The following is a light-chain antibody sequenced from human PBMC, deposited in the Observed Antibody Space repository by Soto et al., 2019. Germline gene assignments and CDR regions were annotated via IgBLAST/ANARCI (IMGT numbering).Light chain of an antibody. V-gene: IGLV2-23*02. Sequence: QSALTQPASVSGSPGQSITISCTGTSSDVGSYNLVSWYQQHPGKAPKLMIYEVSKRPSGVSNRFSGSKSGNTASLTISGLQAEDEADYSCCSYAGSSTVFGGGPKVTVL. CDR3: CSYAGSSTV. J-gene: IGLJ2*01. CDR2: EVS. CDR1: SSDVGSYNL.